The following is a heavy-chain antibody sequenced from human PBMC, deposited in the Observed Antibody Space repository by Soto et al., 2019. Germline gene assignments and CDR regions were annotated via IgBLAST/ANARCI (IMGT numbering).Heavy chain of an antibody. CDR3: ARVNPGGLAEYSSSSAIDY. CDR2: IYSGGST. Sequence: EVQLVESGGGLVQPGGSLRLSCAASGFTVSSNYMSWVRQAPGKGPEWVSVIYSGGSTYYADSVKGRFTISRHNSKNTLYLQMNSLRAEDTAVYYCARVNPGGLAEYSSSSAIDYWGQGTLVTVSS. D-gene: IGHD6-6*01. CDR1: GFTVSSNY. J-gene: IGHJ4*02. V-gene: IGHV3-53*04.